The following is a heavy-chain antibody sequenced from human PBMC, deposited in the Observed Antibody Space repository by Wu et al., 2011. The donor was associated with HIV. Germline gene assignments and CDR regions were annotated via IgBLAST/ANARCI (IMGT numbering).Heavy chain of an antibody. CDR1: ADIFKKNS. J-gene: IGHJ4*02. Sequence: QVQLVQSGTEMKKPGSSVKVSCSASADIFKKNSLSWVRQAPGQGLEWMGGIIPILGTVKYAQKFQGRVTITADKSTSTAYMELSSLRSEDTAIYYCARDLGGDEDYWGQGTLVTVSS. CDR3: ARDLGGDEDY. CDR2: IIPILGTV. D-gene: IGHD2-21*01. V-gene: IGHV1-69*14.